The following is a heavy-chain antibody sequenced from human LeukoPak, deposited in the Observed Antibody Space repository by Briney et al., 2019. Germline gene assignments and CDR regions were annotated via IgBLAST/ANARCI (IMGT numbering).Heavy chain of an antibody. CDR3: AKDLHDGSADY. J-gene: IGHJ4*02. CDR1: GYTFTSYA. Sequence: GPSVTLSCKASGYTFTSYAINWVRHAPGQGLEWMGWMTPNSGNTAYAQTLQGRVTITRNNSISTAYMELSSLRAEDTAVYYCAKDLHDGSADYWGQGTLVTVSS. CDR2: MTPNSGNT. V-gene: IGHV1-8*03. D-gene: IGHD3-10*01.